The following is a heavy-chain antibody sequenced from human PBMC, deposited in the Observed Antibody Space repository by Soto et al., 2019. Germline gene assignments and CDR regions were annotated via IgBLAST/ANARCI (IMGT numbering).Heavy chain of an antibody. CDR2: IGTAGDT. D-gene: IGHD4-17*01. CDR3: ARGLDYGDTYYFDY. CDR1: GFTFSSYN. V-gene: IGHV3-13*01. J-gene: IGHJ4*02. Sequence: GGPLRLSGAASGFTFSSYNMHWVRQATGKGLEWVSDIGTAGDTYYPGSVKGRFTISRENAKNSLYLQMNSLRAGDTAVYYCARGLDYGDTYYFDYWGQGTLVTVSS.